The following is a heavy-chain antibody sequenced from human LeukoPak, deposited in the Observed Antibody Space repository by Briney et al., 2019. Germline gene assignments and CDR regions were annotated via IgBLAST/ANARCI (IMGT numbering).Heavy chain of an antibody. D-gene: IGHD3-22*01. J-gene: IGHJ5*02. CDR1: GFSLSTSGVG. Sequence: SGPTLVNPTQTLTLTCTFSGFSLSTSGVGVGWICQPPGKALEWLALIYWDDDKRYSPSLKSRLTITKDTSKNQVVLTMTNMDPVDTATYYCAHAQVDYYDSSIWFDPWGQGTLVTVSS. CDR3: AHAQVDYYDSSIWFDP. CDR2: IYWDDDK. V-gene: IGHV2-5*02.